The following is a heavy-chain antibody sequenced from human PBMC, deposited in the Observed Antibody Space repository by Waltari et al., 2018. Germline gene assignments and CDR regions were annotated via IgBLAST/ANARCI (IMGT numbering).Heavy chain of an antibody. D-gene: IGHD2-15*01. CDR1: GYSISSGYY. V-gene: IGHV4-38-2*01. Sequence: QVQLQESGPGLVKPSETLSLTCAVSGYSISSGYYWGWIRQPPGKGLEWIGSIYHSGSTYYNPSLKSRVTISGDTSKNQFSLKLSSVTAADTAVYYCARGGYCSGGSCRSLGFFTYWGQGTLVTVSS. CDR3: ARGGYCSGGSCRSLGFFTY. CDR2: IYHSGST. J-gene: IGHJ4*02.